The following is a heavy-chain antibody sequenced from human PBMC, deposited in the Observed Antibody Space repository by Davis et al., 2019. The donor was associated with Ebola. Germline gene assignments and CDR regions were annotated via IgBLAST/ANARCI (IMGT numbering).Heavy chain of an antibody. Sequence: PGGSLRLSCAASGFTFSSYAMHWVRQAPGKGLEWVAVISYDGSNKYYADSVKGRFTISRDNSKNTLYLQMNSLRAEDTAVYYCARDHSYCSSTSCYSWSYYYGMDVWGQGTTVTVSS. CDR2: ISYDGSNK. CDR1: GFTFSSYA. D-gene: IGHD2-2*01. J-gene: IGHJ6*02. CDR3: ARDHSYCSSTSCYSWSYYYGMDV. V-gene: IGHV3-30-3*01.